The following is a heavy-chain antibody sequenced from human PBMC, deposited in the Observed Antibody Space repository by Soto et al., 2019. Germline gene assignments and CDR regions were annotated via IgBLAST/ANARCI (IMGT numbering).Heavy chain of an antibody. Sequence: GGSLRLTCAAPGFTVSSNYMSWVRQAPGKGLEWVSVTYSGGTTYYADSVKGRFTISRDNSKNTLYLQMNSLRAEDTAVYYCARGPHYSNLDYWGQGTLVTVSS. CDR1: GFTVSSNY. CDR2: TYSGGTT. CDR3: ARGPHYSNLDY. V-gene: IGHV3-53*01. J-gene: IGHJ4*02. D-gene: IGHD4-4*01.